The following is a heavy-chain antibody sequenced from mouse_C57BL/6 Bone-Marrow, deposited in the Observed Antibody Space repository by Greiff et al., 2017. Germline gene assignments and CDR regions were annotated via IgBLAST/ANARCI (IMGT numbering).Heavy chain of an antibody. D-gene: IGHD2-5*01. Sequence: QVQLQQPGAELVKPGASVKLSCKASGYTFTSYWMQWVKQRPGQGLEWIGEIDPSDSYTYYNQKFKGKATFTVDTSSSTAYMQLSSLTSEDSAVYYCARKSNYDYWGQGTTLTVSS. CDR3: ARKSNYDY. V-gene: IGHV1-50*01. J-gene: IGHJ2*01. CDR1: GYTFTSYW. CDR2: IDPSDSYT.